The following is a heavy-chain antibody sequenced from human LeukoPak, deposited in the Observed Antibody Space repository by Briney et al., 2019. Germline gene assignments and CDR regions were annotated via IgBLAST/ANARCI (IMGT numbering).Heavy chain of an antibody. CDR3: AKLVGQQPYFDY. Sequence: GGSLRLSCAASGFTFSSYGMHWVRQAPGKGLEWVAVKSYDGSNKYYADSVKGRFTISRDNSKNTLYLQMNSLRAEDTAVYYCAKLVGQQPYFDYWGQGTLVTVSS. CDR1: GFTFSSYG. CDR2: KSYDGSNK. J-gene: IGHJ4*02. D-gene: IGHD6-13*01. V-gene: IGHV3-30*18.